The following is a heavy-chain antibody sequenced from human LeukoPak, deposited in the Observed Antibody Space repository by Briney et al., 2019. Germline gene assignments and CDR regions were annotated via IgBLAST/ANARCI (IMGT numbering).Heavy chain of an antibody. V-gene: IGHV3-53*01. J-gene: IGHJ5*02. Sequence: GGSLRLSCAASGFTVSDNYMSWVRQAPGKGLEWVSVVYSGDNTYYADSVKGRFTISRDNSKNTLYLQMNSLRAEDTAVYYCAREAASIAAPNWFDPWGQGTLVTVSS. CDR3: AREAASIAAPNWFDP. D-gene: IGHD6-6*01. CDR2: VYSGDNT. CDR1: GFTVSDNY.